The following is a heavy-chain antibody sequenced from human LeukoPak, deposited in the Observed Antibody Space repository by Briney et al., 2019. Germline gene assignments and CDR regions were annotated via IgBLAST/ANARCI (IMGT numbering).Heavy chain of an antibody. Sequence: GGSLRLSCAASGFIFSSYSMNWVRQAPGKGLEWVSAISGSGGSTYYADSVKGRFTISRDNSKNTLYLQMNSLRAEDTAVYYCASPYCSGGSCYDGWFDPWGQGTLVTVSS. CDR1: GFIFSSYS. V-gene: IGHV3-23*01. CDR3: ASPYCSGGSCYDGWFDP. J-gene: IGHJ5*02. CDR2: ISGSGGST. D-gene: IGHD2-15*01.